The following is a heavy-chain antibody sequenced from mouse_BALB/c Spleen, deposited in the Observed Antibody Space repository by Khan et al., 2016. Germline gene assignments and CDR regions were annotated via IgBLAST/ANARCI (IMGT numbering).Heavy chain of an antibody. J-gene: IGHJ3*01. D-gene: IGHD2-4*01. V-gene: IGHV14-3*02. CDR2: IDPANGNT. CDR3: ARSPYDYDVGFAY. CDR1: GFNIKDTY. Sequence: VQLKESGAELVKPGASVKLSCTASGFNIKDTYMHWVKQRPEQGLEWIGRIDPANGNTKYDPKFQGKATITADTSSNTAYLQPSSLTSEDTAVYYYARSPYDYDVGFAYWGQGTLVTVSA.